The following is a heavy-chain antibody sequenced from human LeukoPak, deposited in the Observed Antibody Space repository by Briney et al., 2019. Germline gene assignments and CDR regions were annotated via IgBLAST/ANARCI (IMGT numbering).Heavy chain of an antibody. J-gene: IGHJ4*02. D-gene: IGHD2-15*01. CDR1: GGSISTSDYN. CDR2: INYSGNT. V-gene: IGHV4-39*01. CDR3: ARTGMVGAADY. Sequence: SETLSLTCTVSGGSISTSDYNWGCIRQPPGKGLEWIGSINYSGNTYYNPSLKSRVTISVDTSKNQFSLKLSSVTAADTAVYYCARTGMVGAADYWGQGTLVTVSS.